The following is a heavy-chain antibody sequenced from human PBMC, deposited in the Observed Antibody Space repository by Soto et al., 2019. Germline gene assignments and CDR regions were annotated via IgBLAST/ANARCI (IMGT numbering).Heavy chain of an antibody. CDR1: GGTFSRHA. CDR2: IIPIFGTA. D-gene: IGHD3-22*01. V-gene: IGHV1-69*01. CDR3: ARDRSSYYYDSSRYDAFDI. J-gene: IGHJ3*02. Sequence: QVQLVQSGAEVRKPGSSVKVSCKASGGTFSRHAISWVRQAPGQGLEWMGGIIPIFGTANYAQKFQGRVTITADESTSTAYMELSSLRSEDTAVYYCARDRSSYYYDSSRYDAFDIWGQGTMVTVSS.